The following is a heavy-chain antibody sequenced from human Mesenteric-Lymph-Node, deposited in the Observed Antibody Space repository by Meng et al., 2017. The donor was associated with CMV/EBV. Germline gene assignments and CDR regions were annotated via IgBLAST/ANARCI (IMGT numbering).Heavy chain of an antibody. CDR2: IIPIPGTV. J-gene: IGHJ6*02. D-gene: IGHD2-2*01. CDR3: ERGGSTSCCGMDV. CDR1: GGTFSNYA. Sequence: SVKVSCKASGGTFSNYAVTWVRQAPGQGLEWVGGIIPIPGTVNYAQKFQGRVTITTDESTSTAYMELSSLKSDDTAMYYCERGGSTSCCGMDVWGQGTTVTVSS. V-gene: IGHV1-69*05.